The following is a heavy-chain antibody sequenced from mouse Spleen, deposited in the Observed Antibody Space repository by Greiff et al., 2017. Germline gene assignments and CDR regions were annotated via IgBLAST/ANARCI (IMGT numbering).Heavy chain of an antibody. D-gene: IGHD2-4*01. V-gene: IGHV1-69*02. CDR3: TRSGYDYPCFAY. CDR2: IYPSDSYT. Sequence: QVQLQQPGAELVRPGASVKLSCKASGYTFTSYWINWVKQRPGQGLEWIGNIYPSDSYTNYNQKFKDKATLTVDKSSSTAYMQLSSPTSEDSAVYYCTRSGYDYPCFAYWGQGTLVTVSA. J-gene: IGHJ3*01. CDR1: GYTFTSYW.